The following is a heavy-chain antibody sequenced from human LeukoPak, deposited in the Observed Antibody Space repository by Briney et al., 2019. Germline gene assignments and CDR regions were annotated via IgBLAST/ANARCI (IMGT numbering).Heavy chain of an antibody. CDR1: GYTFTSYY. D-gene: IGHD6-13*01. Sequence: GASVKVSCKASGYTFTSYYMHWVRQAPGQGLEWMGIINPSGGSTSYAQKFQGRVTMTRDTSTSTVYMELSSLRSDDTAVYYCARDRGDSSSWYNAFDIWGQGTMVTVPS. J-gene: IGHJ3*02. V-gene: IGHV1-46*01. CDR3: ARDRGDSSSWYNAFDI. CDR2: INPSGGST.